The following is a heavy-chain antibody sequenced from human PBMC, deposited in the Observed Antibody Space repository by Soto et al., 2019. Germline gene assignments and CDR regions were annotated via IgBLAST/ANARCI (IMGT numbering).Heavy chain of an antibody. CDR3: ATWSTYSGSYCFDY. V-gene: IGHV1-69*06. CDR1: GGTFKTYT. J-gene: IGHJ4*02. Sequence: QVQLVQSGAELKKPGSSVNVSCAASGGTFKTYTINWVRQAPGQGLEWIGQIIPMYDSANYAQRFQGRVTISADKSTNRAYMELSGRRSEDTALYYCATWSTYSGSYCFDYWGQGTLVSVSS. CDR2: IIPMYDSA. D-gene: IGHD1-26*01.